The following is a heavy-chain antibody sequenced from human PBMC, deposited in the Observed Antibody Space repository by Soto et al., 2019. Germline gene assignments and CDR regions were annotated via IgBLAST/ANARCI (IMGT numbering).Heavy chain of an antibody. CDR3: ASEIGGPFDS. CDR2: IIPILGIA. J-gene: IGHJ4*02. Sequence: QVQLVQSGAEVKKPGSSVKVSCKASGGTFSSYTISWVRQAPGQGLEWMGRIIPILGIANYAQKFQGRVTITPDKSTSTAYMDLSSLRSEDTAVYYCASEIGGPFDSWGQGTLVTVSS. CDR1: GGTFSSYT. D-gene: IGHD3-16*01. V-gene: IGHV1-69*02.